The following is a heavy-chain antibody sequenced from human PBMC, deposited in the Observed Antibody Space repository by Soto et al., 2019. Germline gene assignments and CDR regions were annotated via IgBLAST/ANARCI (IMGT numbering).Heavy chain of an antibody. Sequence: PSETLSLTCTVSGGSISSSSYYWGWIRQPPGKGLEWIGSIYYSGSTYYNPSLKSRVTISVDTSKNQFSLKLSSVTAADTAVYYCARWFITIFGVVNNWFVPWGQGTLVTVSS. J-gene: IGHJ5*02. CDR3: ARWFITIFGVVNNWFVP. V-gene: IGHV4-39*01. D-gene: IGHD3-3*01. CDR2: IYYSGST. CDR1: GGSISSSSYY.